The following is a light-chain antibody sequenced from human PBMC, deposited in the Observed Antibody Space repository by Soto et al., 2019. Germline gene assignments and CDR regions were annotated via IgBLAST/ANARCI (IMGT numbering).Light chain of an antibody. V-gene: IGKV3-11*01. CDR3: QQRSNWPPVT. J-gene: IGKJ4*01. CDR1: QSVSNNY. Sequence: EIVLTQSPGTLSLSPGERATLSCRASQSVSNNYLAWYQQKPGQAPRLLIYDASNRATGIPARFSGSGSGTDFTLTISSLEPEDFGVYYCQQRSNWPPVTFGGGTKVDIK. CDR2: DAS.